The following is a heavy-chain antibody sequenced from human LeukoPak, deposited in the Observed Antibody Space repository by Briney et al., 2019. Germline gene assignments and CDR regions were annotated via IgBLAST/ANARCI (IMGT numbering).Heavy chain of an antibody. J-gene: IGHJ4*02. D-gene: IGHD3-9*01. CDR2: IDWNSRST. Sequence: GWSLRLSCAASGFTFDDYAMQWVRLSPGKGLEWVSRIDWNSRSTVYADSVRGRFTISRDNAKNSLYLQMNSLRPEDTALYYCARDRRPLTGYNAQDYWGQGALVTVSS. V-gene: IGHV3-9*01. CDR3: ARDRRPLTGYNAQDY. CDR1: GFTFDDYA.